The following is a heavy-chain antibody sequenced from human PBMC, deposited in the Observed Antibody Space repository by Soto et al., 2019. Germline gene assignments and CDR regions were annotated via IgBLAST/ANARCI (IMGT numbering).Heavy chain of an antibody. V-gene: IGHV3-53*05. CDR2: IYSGGST. CDR1: GFTVSSNY. D-gene: IGHD1-26*01. Sequence: GGSLRLSCAASGFTVSSNYMSWVRQAPGKGLEWVSVIYSGGSTYYADSVKGRFTISRDNSKNTLYLQMNSLRAEDTAVYYSGSGSPSSFDYWGQGTLVTVSS. CDR3: GSGSPSSFDY. J-gene: IGHJ4*02.